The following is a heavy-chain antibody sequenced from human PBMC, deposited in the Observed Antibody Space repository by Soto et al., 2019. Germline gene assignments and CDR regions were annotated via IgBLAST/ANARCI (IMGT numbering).Heavy chain of an antibody. CDR3: VFLIVPATTEFYTLSRHDALPISFQ. CDR2: IYYSGST. J-gene: IGHJ1*01. D-gene: IGHD1-1*01. CDR1: RDAISGDY. V-gene: IGHV4-59*01. Sequence: LAGTVCRDAISGDYWRRIRQPREKGLEWIGYIYYSGSTNYNPSLKSRVTISVDTSKNQFSLKLSSVTAADTAVYYCVFLIVPATTEFYTLSRHDALPISFQ.